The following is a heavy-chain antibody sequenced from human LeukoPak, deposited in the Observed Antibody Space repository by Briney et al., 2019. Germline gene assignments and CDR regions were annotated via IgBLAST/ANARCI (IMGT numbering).Heavy chain of an antibody. CDR1: GYTFTGYY. V-gene: IGHV1-46*01. CDR2: INPSGGST. J-gene: IGHJ4*02. D-gene: IGHD3-9*01. Sequence: VASVKVSCKASGYTFTGYYMHWVRQAPGQGLEWMGIINPSGGSTSYAQKFQGRVTMTRDTSTSTVYMELSSLRSEDTAVYYCARPYYDILTGYYRKQYYFDYWGQGTLVTVSS. CDR3: ARPYYDILTGYYRKQYYFDY.